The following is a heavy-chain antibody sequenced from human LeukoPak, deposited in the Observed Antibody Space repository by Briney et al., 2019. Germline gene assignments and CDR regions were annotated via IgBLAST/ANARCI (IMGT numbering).Heavy chain of an antibody. CDR1: GFTFSSYW. D-gene: IGHD6-19*01. CDR3: ARVGEGHGGWYGAYYYYMDV. CDR2: IKQDGSEK. V-gene: IGHV3-7*01. Sequence: GGSLRLSCAASGFTFSSYWVSWVRQAPGKGLEWVANIKQDGSEKYYVDSVKGRFTISRDNAKNSLYLQMNSLRAEDTAVYYCARVGEGHGGWYGAYYYYMDVWGKGTTVTVSS. J-gene: IGHJ6*03.